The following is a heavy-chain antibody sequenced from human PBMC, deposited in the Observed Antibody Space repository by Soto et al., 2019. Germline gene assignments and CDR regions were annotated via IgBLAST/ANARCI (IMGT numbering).Heavy chain of an antibody. D-gene: IGHD3-10*01. CDR1: GGSISSGGYS. CDR3: AFGEESRYYYYGMDV. CDR2: IYHSGST. V-gene: IGHV4-30-2*01. Sequence: SETLSLTCAVSGGSISSGGYSWSWIRQPPGKGLEWIGYIYHSGSTYYNPSLKSRVTISVDRSKNQFSLKLSSVTAEDTAVYYCAFGEESRYYYYGMDVWGQGTTVTVSS. J-gene: IGHJ6*02.